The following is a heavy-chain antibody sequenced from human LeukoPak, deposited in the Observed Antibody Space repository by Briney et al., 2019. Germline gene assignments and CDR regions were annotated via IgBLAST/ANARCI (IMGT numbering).Heavy chain of an antibody. D-gene: IGHD3-22*01. Sequence: ASVKVSCKASGGTFSSYAISWVRQAPGQGLEWMGGIIPIFGTANYAQKFQGRVTITADESTSTAYMELSSLRSEDTAVYYCARGYYYDSSGYYSWWGQGTLVTVSS. CDR1: GGTFSSYA. J-gene: IGHJ4*02. V-gene: IGHV1-69*13. CDR3: ARGYYYDSSGYYSW. CDR2: IIPIFGTA.